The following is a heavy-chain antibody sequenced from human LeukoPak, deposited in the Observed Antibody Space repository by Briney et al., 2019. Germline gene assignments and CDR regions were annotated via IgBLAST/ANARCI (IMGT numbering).Heavy chain of an antibody. CDR1: GDSVSSNSAA. Sequence: SQTLSLTCAISGDSVSSNSAAWNWIRQSPSRGLEWLGRTYYRSKWYNDYAVSVKSRITINPDTSKNQFSLQLNSVTPEDTAVYYCARDSPSSGSYWLSYYYYYMDVWGKGTTVTVSS. D-gene: IGHD1-26*01. CDR2: TYYRSKWYN. V-gene: IGHV6-1*01. CDR3: ARDSPSSGSYWLSYYYYYMDV. J-gene: IGHJ6*03.